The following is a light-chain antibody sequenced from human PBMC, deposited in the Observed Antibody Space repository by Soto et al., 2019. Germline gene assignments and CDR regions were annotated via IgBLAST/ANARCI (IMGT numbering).Light chain of an antibody. CDR2: AAS. V-gene: IGKV1-27*01. CDR1: QGISNY. CDR3: QKYNSARIT. Sequence: DIQMTQSPSSLSASVGDRVTITCRASQGISNYFAWYQQKPGKVPKLLIYAASTLQSGVPSRFSGSGSGTDFTLTISSLQPEDVATYYWQKYNSARITFGPGTKVDIK. J-gene: IGKJ3*01.